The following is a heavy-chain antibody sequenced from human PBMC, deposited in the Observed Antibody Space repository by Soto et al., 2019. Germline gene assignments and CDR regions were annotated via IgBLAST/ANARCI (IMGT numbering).Heavy chain of an antibody. V-gene: IGHV4-34*01. CDR2: INHSGST. J-gene: IGHJ4*02. CDR3: ARDKITGLFDY. Sequence: SETLSLTCAVYGGSFSGYYWTWIRQPPGTGLEWIGEINHSGSTNYNPSVKSRVTISVDTSKNQSSLKLTSVTAADTAVYYCARDKITGLFDYWGQETLVLVSS. D-gene: IGHD2-8*02. CDR1: GGSFSGYY.